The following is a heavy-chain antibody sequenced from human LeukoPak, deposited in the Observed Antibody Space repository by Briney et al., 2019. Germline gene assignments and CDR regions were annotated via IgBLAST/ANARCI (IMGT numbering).Heavy chain of an antibody. Sequence: GGSLRLSCAASGFTFSSYAMSWVRQAPGKGLEWVSAISGSGGSTYYADSVKGRFTISRDNAKNSLYLQMNSLRAEDTAVYYCASVAYDSSGYYYIWGQGTLVTVSS. CDR3: ASVAYDSSGYYYI. V-gene: IGHV3-23*01. CDR2: ISGSGGST. D-gene: IGHD3-22*01. J-gene: IGHJ4*02. CDR1: GFTFSSYA.